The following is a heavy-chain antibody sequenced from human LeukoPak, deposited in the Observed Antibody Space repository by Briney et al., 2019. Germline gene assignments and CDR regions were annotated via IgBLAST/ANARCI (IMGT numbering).Heavy chain of an antibody. D-gene: IGHD3-10*01. Sequence: PSETLSLTCTVSGGSISSGSYYWSWIRQPAGKGLEWIGRIYTSGSTNYNPSLKSRVTISVDTSKNQFSLKLSSVTAADTAVYYCARGVPYGSGSYYKGYYFDYWGQGTLVTVSS. CDR2: IYTSGST. CDR3: ARGVPYGSGSYYKGYYFDY. V-gene: IGHV4-61*02. J-gene: IGHJ4*02. CDR1: GGSISSGSYY.